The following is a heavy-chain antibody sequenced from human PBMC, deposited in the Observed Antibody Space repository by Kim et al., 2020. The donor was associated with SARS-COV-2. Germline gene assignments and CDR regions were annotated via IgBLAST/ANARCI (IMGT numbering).Heavy chain of an antibody. CDR3: ARRCGSGSYAARYFDY. V-gene: IGHV3-11*03. Sequence: SVKGRFTITRDNAKNSLYLKMSSLGAEDTAVYYCARRCGSGSYAARYFDYWGQGTLVTVSS. J-gene: IGHJ4*02. D-gene: IGHD3-10*01.